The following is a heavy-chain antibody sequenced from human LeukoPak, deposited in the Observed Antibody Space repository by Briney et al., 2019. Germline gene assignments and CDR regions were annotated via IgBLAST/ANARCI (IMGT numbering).Heavy chain of an antibody. D-gene: IGHD3-9*01. CDR2: IYYSGST. Sequence: SETLSLTCTVSGGSISSSTYFWGWIRQPPGKGLEWIGSIYYSGSTYYNPSLKSRVTISVDTSKNQFSLKLSSVTAADTAVYYCARVVYDILTGYFTPLYYFDYWGQGTLVTVSS. CDR1: GGSISSSTYF. CDR3: ARVVYDILTGYFTPLYYFDY. J-gene: IGHJ4*02. V-gene: IGHV4-39*07.